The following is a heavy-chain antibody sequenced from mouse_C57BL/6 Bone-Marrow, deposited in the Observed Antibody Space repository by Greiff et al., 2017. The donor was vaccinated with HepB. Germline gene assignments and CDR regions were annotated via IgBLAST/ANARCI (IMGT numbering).Heavy chain of an antibody. V-gene: IGHV1-82*01. J-gene: IGHJ1*03. CDR2: IYPGDGDT. D-gene: IGHD1-1*01. CDR1: GYAFSSSW. CDR3: ARNYGSRSSYWYFDV. Sequence: QVQLQQSGPELVKPGASVKISCQASGYAFSSSWMHWVKQRPGKGLEWIGRIYPGDGDTNYNGKFKGKATLTADKSSSTAYMQLSSLASEDSAVYFWARNYGSRSSYWYFDVWGTGTTVTVSS.